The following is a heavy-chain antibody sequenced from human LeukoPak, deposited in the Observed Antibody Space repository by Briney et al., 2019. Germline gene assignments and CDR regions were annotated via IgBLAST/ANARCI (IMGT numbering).Heavy chain of an antibody. J-gene: IGHJ4*02. Sequence: GGSLRLSCAASGFTFSSYGMTWVRQAPGKGLEWVSGISGSGDNTWYADSVRGRFTISRDNSKKTLDLQMHSLRAEDTAVYYCAKASVWTMVRVVSYFDEWGQGIQVTVSS. CDR2: ISGSGDNT. CDR1: GFTFSSYG. CDR3: AKASVWTMVRVVSYFDE. D-gene: IGHD3-10*01. V-gene: IGHV3-23*01.